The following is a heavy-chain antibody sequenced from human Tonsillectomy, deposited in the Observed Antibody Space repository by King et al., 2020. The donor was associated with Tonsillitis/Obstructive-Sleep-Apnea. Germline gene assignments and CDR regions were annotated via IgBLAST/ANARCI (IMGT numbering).Heavy chain of an antibody. J-gene: IGHJ6*03. CDR2: VFHRGGS. CDR3: ARITLGGANYMDV. D-gene: IGHD3-16*01. CDR1: GVSITSYY. V-gene: IGHV4-59*01. Sequence: QLQESGPGLVTPSETLSLTCSVAGVSITSYYWGWIRQSPGKGLGLIGYVFHRGGSNYNPSLKSRVTISLDMSKRQFSLNLSSVTAADTAVYFCARITLGGANYMDVWGKGTTVNVSS.